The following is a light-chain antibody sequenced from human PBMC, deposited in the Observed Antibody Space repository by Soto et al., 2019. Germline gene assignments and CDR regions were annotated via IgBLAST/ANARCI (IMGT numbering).Light chain of an antibody. J-gene: IGKJ1*01. Sequence: QSPDSLAVSLGERATINCKSSQSVLYSSNNKNYLAWYQQKPGQPPKLLIYWASTRESGVPDRFSGSGSGTDFTLTISSLQAEDVAVYYCQQYYSTLWTFGQGTKVEIK. V-gene: IGKV4-1*01. CDR2: WAS. CDR3: QQYYSTLWT. CDR1: QSVLYSSNNKNY.